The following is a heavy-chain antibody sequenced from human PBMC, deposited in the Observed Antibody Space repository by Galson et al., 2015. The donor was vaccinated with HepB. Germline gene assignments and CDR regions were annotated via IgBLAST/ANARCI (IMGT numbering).Heavy chain of an antibody. V-gene: IGHV3-30*18. CDR1: GFAFSSYG. CDR3: AKGLWFGELDPFDI. D-gene: IGHD3-10*01. Sequence: SLRLSCAASGFAFSSYGMHWVRQAPGKGLEWVAVISYDGSNKYYADSVKGRFTISRDNSKNTLYLQMNSLRAEDTAVYYCAKGLWFGELDPFDIWGQGTMVTVSS. J-gene: IGHJ3*02. CDR2: ISYDGSNK.